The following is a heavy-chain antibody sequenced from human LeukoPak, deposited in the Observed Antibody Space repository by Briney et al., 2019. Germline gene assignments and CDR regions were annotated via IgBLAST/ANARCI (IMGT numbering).Heavy chain of an antibody. CDR3: ARGGHYDFWSGPPDY. J-gene: IGHJ4*02. CDR2: ISAYNGNT. D-gene: IGHD3-3*01. CDR1: GYTFSNYG. V-gene: IGHV1-18*01. Sequence: ASVKVSCKTSGYTFSNYGISWVRQAPGQGLERMGWISAYNGNTNYAQRLQGRVTMTTDTPSSTVYMEMRNLRSDDTAVYFCARGGHYDFWSGPPDYWGQGTQVTVSS.